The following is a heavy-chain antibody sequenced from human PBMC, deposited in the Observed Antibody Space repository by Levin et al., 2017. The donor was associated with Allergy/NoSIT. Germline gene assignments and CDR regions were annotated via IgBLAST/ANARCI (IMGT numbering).Heavy chain of an antibody. CDR2: IFHGGNV. D-gene: IGHD3-10*01. CDR3: ARDHETSGSWYFDL. J-gene: IGHJ2*01. Sequence: SQTLSLPCAVSGASTRNDDWWNWVRQSPGKGLEWIGEIFHGGNVNYNPSLKGRVLISLDKSKNQFSLILTSVTASDTAVYYCARDHETSGSWYFDLWGRGTLVTVSS. V-gene: IGHV4/OR15-8*02. CDR1: GASTRNDDW.